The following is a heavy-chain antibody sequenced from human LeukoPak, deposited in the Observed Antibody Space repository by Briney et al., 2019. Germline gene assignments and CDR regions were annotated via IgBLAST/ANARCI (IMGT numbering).Heavy chain of an antibody. CDR1: GGSFSGYY. CDR2: ISDIGSI. CDR3: AGHHPRNTVDF. D-gene: IGHD2/OR15-2a*01. J-gene: IGHJ4*02. Sequence: SETLSLTCAVYGGSFSGYYWSWVRQPPGKGLEWIAYISDIGSINYNPSLKSRVTISLDTSKNQFSLKLSSVTAADTAVYYCAGHHPRNTVDFWGQGTLVTVSS. V-gene: IGHV4-59*08.